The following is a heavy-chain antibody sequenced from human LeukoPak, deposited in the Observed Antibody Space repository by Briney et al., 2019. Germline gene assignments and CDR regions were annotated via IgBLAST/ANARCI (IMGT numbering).Heavy chain of an antibody. Sequence: GGSLRLSCAASGFTFSSSAMSWVRQAPGKGLEWVSYISSSSSTIYYADSVKGRFTISRDNAKNSLYLQMNSLRAEDTAVYYCARDPLGGGFPGYPQDHFDYWGQGTLVTVSS. V-gene: IGHV3-48*01. J-gene: IGHJ4*02. D-gene: IGHD2-15*01. CDR2: ISSSSSTI. CDR3: ARDPLGGGFPGYPQDHFDY. CDR1: GFTFSSSA.